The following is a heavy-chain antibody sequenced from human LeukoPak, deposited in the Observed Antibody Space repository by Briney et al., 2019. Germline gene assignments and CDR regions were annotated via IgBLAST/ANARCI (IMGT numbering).Heavy chain of an antibody. CDR2: INPNSGGT. CDR1: GYTFTSYD. CDR3: AKGGGLKWSPCDY. V-gene: IGHV1-2*02. J-gene: IGHJ4*02. Sequence: GASVKVSCKASGYTFTSYDINWVRQAPGQGLEWMGWINPNSGGTDYAQKFQGMITMTRDTSISTVYMELSRLRSDDTAIYYCAKGGGLKWSPCDYWGQGTLVTVSS. D-gene: IGHD2-15*01.